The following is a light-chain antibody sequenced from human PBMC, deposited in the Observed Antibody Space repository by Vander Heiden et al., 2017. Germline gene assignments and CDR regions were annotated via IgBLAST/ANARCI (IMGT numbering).Light chain of an antibody. Sequence: EIVLTQSPGSLSLSPGERATLPCRASQSVSSIYLAWYQQKPGQAPRLLIYAASSRATGIPARFSGSGSGTDFTLTISRLEPEDFAVYYCQQYGSSPPVTFGGGTKVEIK. CDR1: QSVSSIY. J-gene: IGKJ4*01. V-gene: IGKV3-20*01. CDR2: AAS. CDR3: QQYGSSPPVT.